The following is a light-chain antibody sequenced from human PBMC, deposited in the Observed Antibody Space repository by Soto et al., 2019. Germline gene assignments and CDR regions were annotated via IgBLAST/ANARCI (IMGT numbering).Light chain of an antibody. CDR2: LNSDGSH. Sequence: QSVLTQSPSASASLGASVKLTCTLSSGHSSYAIAWHQQQPEKGPRYLMKLNSDGSHSKGDGIPDRFSGSSSGAERYLPISSLQSEDEADYYCQTWGTGPFVFGTGTKLTVL. J-gene: IGLJ1*01. V-gene: IGLV4-69*01. CDR1: SGHSSYA. CDR3: QTWGTGPFV.